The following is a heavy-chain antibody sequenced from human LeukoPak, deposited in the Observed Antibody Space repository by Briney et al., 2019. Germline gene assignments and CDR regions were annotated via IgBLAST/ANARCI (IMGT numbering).Heavy chain of an antibody. J-gene: IGHJ4*02. CDR3: AKGREFRSYGYYFDY. Sequence: GGSLRLSCAASGFTFDDYAMHWVRQAPGKGLEWVSGISWNSGSIGYADSVKGRFTTSRDNAKNFLYLQMNSLRAEDTALYYCAKGREFRSYGYYFDYWGQGTLVTVSS. V-gene: IGHV3-9*01. CDR2: ISWNSGSI. D-gene: IGHD5-18*01. CDR1: GFTFDDYA.